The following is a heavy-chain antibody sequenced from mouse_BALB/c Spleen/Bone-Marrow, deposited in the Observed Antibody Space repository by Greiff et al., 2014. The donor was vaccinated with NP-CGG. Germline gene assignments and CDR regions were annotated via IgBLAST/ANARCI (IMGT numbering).Heavy chain of an antibody. V-gene: IGHV1S29*02. CDR1: GYTFTDYN. CDR3: ARLVAY. Sequence: VQLKESGPELVKPGASVKISCKASGYTFTDYNMHWVKQSHGKSLEWIGCIYPYNGGTGYDQKFKSKATLTVDNSSSTAYMELRSLTSEDSAVYYCARLVAYWGQGTLVTVSA. J-gene: IGHJ3*01. CDR2: IYPYNGGT.